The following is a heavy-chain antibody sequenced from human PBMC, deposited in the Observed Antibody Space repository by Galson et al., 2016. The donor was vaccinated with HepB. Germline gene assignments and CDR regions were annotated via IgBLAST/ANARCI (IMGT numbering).Heavy chain of an antibody. V-gene: IGHV1-3*01. CDR1: GYTFTSNA. CDR2: VSAADDNT. J-gene: IGHJ4*02. CDR3: ARGNTDGWYHDY. D-gene: IGHD6-19*01. Sequence: SVKVSCKASGYTFTSNAIHWVRQAPGQRLEWLGWVSAADDNTRYSQNFQGRVTFTRDTSASTVYMELSPLRPEDTATYFWARGNTDGWYHDYWGQGTLVIVSS.